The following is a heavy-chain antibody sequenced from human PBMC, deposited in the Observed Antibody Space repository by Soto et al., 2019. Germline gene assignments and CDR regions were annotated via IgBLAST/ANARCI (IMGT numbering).Heavy chain of an antibody. CDR1: GFTFGDYG. CDR3: AKDMAGTTGAFDM. J-gene: IGHJ3*02. CDR2: INWNGGNR. D-gene: IGHD1-1*01. Sequence: PGGSLRLSCAGSGFTFGDYGMHWVRQVSGKGPEWVSGINWNGGNRGYADSVKGRFTISRDNAKTSLYLQMDSLRVEDTALYYCAKDMAGTTGAFDMWGQGTMVTVSS. V-gene: IGHV3-9*01.